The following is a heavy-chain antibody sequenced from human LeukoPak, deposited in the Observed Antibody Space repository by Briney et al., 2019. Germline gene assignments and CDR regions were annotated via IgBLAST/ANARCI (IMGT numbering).Heavy chain of an antibody. D-gene: IGHD3-10*01. CDR1: GDSISSSGYY. Sequence: PSETLSLTCTVSGDSISSSGYYWGWNRQPPGKGLEWIASIYYSGRTYYNPSLKSRITISVDSSKNQFSLRLSSVTAADTAVYYCARRKYYTIENWGQGTLVTVSS. CDR2: IYYSGRT. J-gene: IGHJ4*02. CDR3: ARRKYYTIEN. V-gene: IGHV4-39*01.